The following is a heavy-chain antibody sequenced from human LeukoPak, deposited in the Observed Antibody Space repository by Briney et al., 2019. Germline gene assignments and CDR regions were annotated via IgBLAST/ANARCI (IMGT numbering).Heavy chain of an antibody. D-gene: IGHD3-16*02. CDR2: IWYDGTNK. CDR3: AREYYDYVWGSYRSYYFDY. Sequence: GRSLRLSCAAFGFTFSSYGMHWVRQAPGKGLEWVAVIWYDGTNKYYTDSVKGRFTISRDNSKNTLYLQMNSLRAEDTAVYYCAREYYDYVWGSYRSYYFDYWGQGTLVTVSS. CDR1: GFTFSSYG. V-gene: IGHV3-33*01. J-gene: IGHJ4*02.